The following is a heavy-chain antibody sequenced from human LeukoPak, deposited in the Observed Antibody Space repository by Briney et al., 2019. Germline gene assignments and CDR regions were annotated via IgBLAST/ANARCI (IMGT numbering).Heavy chain of an antibody. CDR2: IIPIFGTA. CDR1: GGTFSSYA. CDR3: ARVLSGYAFGY. D-gene: IGHD5-12*01. J-gene: IGHJ4*02. Sequence: SVKVSCKASGGTFSSYAISWVRQAPGQGLEWMGGIIPIFGTANYAQKFQGRVTITRDTSASTAYMELSSLRSEDTAVYYCARVLSGYAFGYWGQGTLVTVSS. V-gene: IGHV1-69*05.